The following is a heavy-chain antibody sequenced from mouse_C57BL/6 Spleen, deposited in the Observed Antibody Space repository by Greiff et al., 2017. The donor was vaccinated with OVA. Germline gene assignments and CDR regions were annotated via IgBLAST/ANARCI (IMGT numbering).Heavy chain of an antibody. CDR2: IYPRDGST. Sequence: QVQLQQSGPELVKPGASVKLSCKASGYTFTSYDINRVKQRPGQGREWIGGIYPRDGSTKYNEKFKGKATLTVDTSSSTAYMELHSLTSEDSAVYFCARDYGSSPYWYFDVWGTGTTVTVSS. CDR3: ARDYGSSPYWYFDV. V-gene: IGHV1-85*01. CDR1: GYTFTSYD. D-gene: IGHD1-1*01. J-gene: IGHJ1*03.